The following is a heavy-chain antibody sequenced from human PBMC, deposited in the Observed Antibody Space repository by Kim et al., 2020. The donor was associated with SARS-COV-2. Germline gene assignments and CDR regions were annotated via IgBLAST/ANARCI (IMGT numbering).Heavy chain of an antibody. J-gene: IGHJ5*02. CDR1: GGSISSYY. CDR3: ARYSRRGWFDP. Sequence: SETLSLTCTVSGGSISSYYWSWIRQPPGKGLEWIGYIYYSGSTNYNPSLKSRVTISVDTSKNQFSLKLSSVTAADTAVYYCARYSRRGWFDPWGQGTLVTVSS. V-gene: IGHV4-59*13. D-gene: IGHD2-21*01. CDR2: IYYSGST.